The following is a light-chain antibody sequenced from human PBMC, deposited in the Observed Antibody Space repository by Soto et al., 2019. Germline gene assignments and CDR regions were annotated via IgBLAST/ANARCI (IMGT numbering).Light chain of an antibody. CDR2: EVS. CDR1: SSDVGYYNY. J-gene: IGLJ3*02. Sequence: QSALTQPASVSGSXGXXXXISCTGTSSDVGYYNYVSWYQHHPGKVPKLMIYEVSNRPSGVSNRFSGSKSGNTASLTISGLQAEDEADYYCSSYTTSSTQVFGGGTKLTVL. CDR3: SSYTTSSTQV. V-gene: IGLV2-14*01.